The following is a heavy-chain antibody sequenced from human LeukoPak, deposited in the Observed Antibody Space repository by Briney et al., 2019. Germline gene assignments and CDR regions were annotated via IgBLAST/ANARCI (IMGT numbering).Heavy chain of an antibody. Sequence: PGGSLRLSCAASGFTFSSYGMSWVRQAPGKGLEWVSTIKHDGGDTYYVDSVKGRFTISRDNAKNTLYLQMNSLRAEDTAVYYCARGHGSGRTFDIWGQGTMVTVSS. CDR3: ARGHGSGRTFDI. V-gene: IGHV3-7*01. CDR2: IKHDGGDT. CDR1: GFTFSSYG. D-gene: IGHD1-26*01. J-gene: IGHJ3*02.